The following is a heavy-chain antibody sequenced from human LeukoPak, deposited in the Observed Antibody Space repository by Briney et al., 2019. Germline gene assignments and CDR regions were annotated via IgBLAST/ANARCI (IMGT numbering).Heavy chain of an antibody. Sequence: GGSLRLSCAASGFTFDDYAMHWVRQAPGKGLEGVSGIRSYSGSIGYADSVTGRFTISRDNAKNSLYLQMNSLRAEVTALYYCAKDSVDSSSWYFDYWGQGTLVTVSS. CDR2: IRSYSGSI. J-gene: IGHJ4*02. V-gene: IGHV3-9*01. CDR3: AKDSVDSSSWYFDY. D-gene: IGHD6-13*01. CDR1: GFTFDDYA.